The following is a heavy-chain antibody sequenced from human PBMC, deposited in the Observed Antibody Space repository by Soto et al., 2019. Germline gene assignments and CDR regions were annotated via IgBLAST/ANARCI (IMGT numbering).Heavy chain of an antibody. CDR1: GASISGTGFH. J-gene: IGHJ4*02. V-gene: IGHV4-39*01. Sequence: ETLSLTCAVSGASISGTGFHWGWIRQPPGQGLEWIGSIYEAATTFYNSSLKSRVTISADTSNNHFSLKLSSVTAADTAVYYCARRGSGHTFDYWGQGTLVTVSS. CDR2: IYEAATT. CDR3: ARRGSGHTFDY. D-gene: IGHD3-10*01.